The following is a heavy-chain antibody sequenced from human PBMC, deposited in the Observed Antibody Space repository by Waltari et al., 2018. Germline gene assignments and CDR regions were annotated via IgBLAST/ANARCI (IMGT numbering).Heavy chain of an antibody. Sequence: QVQLVESGGSVVQPGRSLRLSCSASGFALSLFALHWVRQAPGKGLEWVAVLSYDGSDKFYADSVEGRFTISRDNSKNTMYLEMNNLKVEDTAVYFCARGSSPGNTELDYWGQGTLVTVSS. CDR2: LSYDGSDK. V-gene: IGHV3-30*01. CDR1: GFALSLFA. CDR3: ARGSSPGNTELDY. J-gene: IGHJ4*02. D-gene: IGHD5-18*01.